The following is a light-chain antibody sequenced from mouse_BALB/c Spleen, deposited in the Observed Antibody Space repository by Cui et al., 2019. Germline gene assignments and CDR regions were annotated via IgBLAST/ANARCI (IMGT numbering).Light chain of an antibody. Sequence: QIVLTQSPAIMSASLGEEITLTCSASSSGSYMHWYQQKSGTSPKLLIYNTSILASGVPSRFSGSGSGTFYSLTISSVEAEEAADYYGHQWSSYPWTFGGGTKLEIK. CDR2: NTS. V-gene: IGKV4-80*01. CDR1: SSGSY. CDR3: HQWSSYPWT. J-gene: IGKJ1*01.